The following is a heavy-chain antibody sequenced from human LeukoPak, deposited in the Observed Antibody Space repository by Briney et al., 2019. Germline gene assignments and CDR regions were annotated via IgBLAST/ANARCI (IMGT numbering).Heavy chain of an antibody. CDR1: GYTFTSYG. CDR3: ARDLGYYASGAYARDYYYYMDV. CDR2: ISAYNGNT. Sequence: ASVKVSCKASGYTFTSYGISWVRQAPGQGLEWMGWISAYNGNTNYAQKLQGRVTMTTDTSTSTAYMELRSLRSDDTAVYYCARDLGYYASGAYARDYYYYMDVWGKGTTVTVSS. J-gene: IGHJ6*03. D-gene: IGHD3-10*01. V-gene: IGHV1-18*01.